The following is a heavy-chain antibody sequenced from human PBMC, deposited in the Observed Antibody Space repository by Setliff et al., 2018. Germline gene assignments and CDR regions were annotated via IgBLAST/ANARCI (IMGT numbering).Heavy chain of an antibody. D-gene: IGHD3-3*01. Sequence: KPSETLSLTCTVSGGSMNSGSYYWSFIRQPAGKGLEWIGQIYTSWSTNYNPSLKSRVTMLVDTSKNQFSLKLSSVTAADTAVYYCARMSGFLYMDVWGQGTPVTVSS. CDR3: ARMSGFLYMDV. CDR1: GGSMNSGSYY. CDR2: IYTSWST. J-gene: IGHJ6*03. V-gene: IGHV4-61*09.